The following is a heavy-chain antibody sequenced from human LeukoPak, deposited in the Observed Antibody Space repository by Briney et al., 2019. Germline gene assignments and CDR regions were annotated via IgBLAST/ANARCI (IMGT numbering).Heavy chain of an antibody. CDR3: ARDAFTIFGFDY. CDR2: INPNSGGT. V-gene: IGHV1-2*02. J-gene: IGHJ4*02. D-gene: IGHD3-3*01. CDR1: GYTFTGYY. Sequence: GASVKVSCKASGYTFTGYYMHWVRQAPGQGLEWMGWINPNSGGTNYAQKFQGRVTMTRDTSISTAYMELSGLRSDDTAVYYCARDAFTIFGFDYWGQGTLVTVSS.